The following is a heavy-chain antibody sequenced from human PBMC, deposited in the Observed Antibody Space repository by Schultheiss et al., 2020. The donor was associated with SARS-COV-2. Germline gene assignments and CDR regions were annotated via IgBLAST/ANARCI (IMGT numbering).Heavy chain of an antibody. D-gene: IGHD3-16*01. V-gene: IGHV4-4*02. CDR3: ARGSPGFEAG. CDR1: GGSISRSNW. CDR2: IDHSGSP. J-gene: IGHJ4*02. Sequence: SETLSLTCAVSGGSISRSNWWSWVRQPPGKGLEWIGEIDHSGSPNYNPSLKRRVTISVDKSKNQFSLKLSSVTAADTAVYYCARGSPGFEAGWGQGTLVTVSS.